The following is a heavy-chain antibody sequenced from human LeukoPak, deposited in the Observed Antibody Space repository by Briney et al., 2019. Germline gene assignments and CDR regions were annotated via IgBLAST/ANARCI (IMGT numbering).Heavy chain of an antibody. CDR2: ISGSGGST. CDR1: GFTFSSYA. D-gene: IGHD3-10*01. Sequence: PGGSLRLSCAASGFTFSSYAMSWVRQAPGKGLEWVSAISGSGGSTYYADSVKGRFTIPRDNSKNTLYLQMNSLRAEDTAVYYCAKDRVGVRGVIIVAFDYWGQGTLVTVSS. V-gene: IGHV3-23*01. J-gene: IGHJ4*02. CDR3: AKDRVGVRGVIIVAFDY.